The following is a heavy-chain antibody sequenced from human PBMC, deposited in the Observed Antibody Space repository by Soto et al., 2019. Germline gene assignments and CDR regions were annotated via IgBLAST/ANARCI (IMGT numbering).Heavy chain of an antibody. CDR2: MSYDGNNQ. J-gene: IGHJ4*02. CDR3: AKALGELSPESFDY. V-gene: IGHV3-30*18. Sequence: QVQLVESGGGVVQPGRSLRLSCAASGFTFSSYAMHWVRQAPGNGLEWVAIMSYDGNNQYYADSVKGRFTISRDNFKNTLYLQMNSLRAEDTAVYYCAKALGELSPESFDYWGQGILVTVSS. D-gene: IGHD3-16*02. CDR1: GFTFSSYA.